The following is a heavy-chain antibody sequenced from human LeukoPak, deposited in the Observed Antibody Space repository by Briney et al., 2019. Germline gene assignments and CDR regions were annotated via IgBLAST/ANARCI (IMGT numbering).Heavy chain of an antibody. V-gene: IGHV3-74*01. CDR2: INRDGSNT. CDR3: AREETMGY. Sequence: HSGGSLRLSCAASGFTFNNYWMLWVRQAPGKGLVWVSRINRDGSNTDYADSVKGRFTISRDNAKNTLYLQMNSLSAEDTAVYYCAREETMGYWGQGTLVTVSS. CDR1: GFTFNNYW. D-gene: IGHD3-10*01. J-gene: IGHJ4*02.